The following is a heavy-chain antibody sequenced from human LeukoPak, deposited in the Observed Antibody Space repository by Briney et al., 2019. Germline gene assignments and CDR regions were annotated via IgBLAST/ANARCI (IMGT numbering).Heavy chain of an antibody. J-gene: IGHJ4*02. V-gene: IGHV4-34*01. CDR1: GGSFSGYY. CDR3: ARGPPYSSGWYGAY. D-gene: IGHD6-19*01. Sequence: SETLSLTCAVYGGSFSGYYWSWIRQPPGKGLEWIGEINHSGSTNYNPSLKGRVTISVDTSKNQFSLKLSSVTAADTAVYYCARGPPYSSGWYGAYWGQGTLVTVSS. CDR2: INHSGST.